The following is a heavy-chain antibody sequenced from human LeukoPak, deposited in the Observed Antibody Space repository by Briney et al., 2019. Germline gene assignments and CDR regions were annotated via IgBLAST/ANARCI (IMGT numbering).Heavy chain of an antibody. V-gene: IGHV4-38-2*02. CDR1: GYSISSGYY. CDR2: IYHSGST. Sequence: SETLSLTCTVSGYSISSGYYWGWIRQPPGKGLEWIGSIYHSGSTYYNPSLKSRVTISVDTSKNQFSLKLSSVTAADTAVYYCARVLRSSWYVGGWFDPWGQGTLVTVSS. CDR3: ARVLRSSWYVGGWFDP. J-gene: IGHJ5*02. D-gene: IGHD6-13*01.